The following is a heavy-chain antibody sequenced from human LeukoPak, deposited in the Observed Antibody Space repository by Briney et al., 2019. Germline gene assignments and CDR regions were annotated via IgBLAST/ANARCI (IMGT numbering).Heavy chain of an antibody. Sequence: SETLSLTCTVSGGSISISSYYWGWIRQPPGKGLEWIGSIYYSGSTYYSPSLKSRVTISVDTSKNQFSLKLSSVTAADTAVYYCARVGWSGSAFDIWGQGTMVTVSS. CDR1: GGSISISSYY. D-gene: IGHD3-3*01. J-gene: IGHJ3*02. V-gene: IGHV4-39*07. CDR3: ARVGWSGSAFDI. CDR2: IYYSGST.